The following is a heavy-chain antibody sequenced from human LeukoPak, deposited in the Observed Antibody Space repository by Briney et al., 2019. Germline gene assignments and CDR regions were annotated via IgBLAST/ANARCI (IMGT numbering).Heavy chain of an antibody. J-gene: IGHJ4*02. D-gene: IGHD1-26*01. CDR1: GFTFSNAW. V-gene: IGHV3-15*01. Sequence: GGSLRLSCAASGFTFSNAWMSWVRQAPGKGLEWVGRIKSKTDGGTTDYAAPVKGRFTISRDDSKNTLYLQMNSLRAEDTAVYYCAKDRYLRIVGATVFDYWGQGTLVTVSS. CDR3: AKDRYLRIVGATVFDY. CDR2: IKSKTDGGTT.